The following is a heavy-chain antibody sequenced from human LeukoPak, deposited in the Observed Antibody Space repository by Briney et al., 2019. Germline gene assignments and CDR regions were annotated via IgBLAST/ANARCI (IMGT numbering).Heavy chain of an antibody. CDR3: ARRWVYDKRAFDA. J-gene: IGHJ3*01. D-gene: IGHD3-16*01. Sequence: SETLSLTCTVSGGSISGTYYWSWIRQPPGKGLEWIGYIYYTGTTDSNPSLKSRVTISLDTSKNQFSLNPSSVTAADTAVYYCARRWVYDKRAFDAWGQGTMVTVSS. CDR1: GGSISGTYY. CDR2: IYYTGTT. V-gene: IGHV4-59*08.